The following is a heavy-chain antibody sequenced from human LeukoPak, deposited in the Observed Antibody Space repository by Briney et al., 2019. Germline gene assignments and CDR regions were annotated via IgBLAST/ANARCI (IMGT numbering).Heavy chain of an antibody. J-gene: IGHJ4*02. V-gene: IGHV3-49*04. Sequence: PGRPLRLSCTASGFIFGDYVMSWVRQAPGKGLECVGFIRSKAYGGTAEYAASVKGRFTISRDDSKSIAYLQMNSLKTEDTAVYYCTRSVAAAGNRHFDYWGQGTLVTVSS. D-gene: IGHD6-13*01. CDR2: IRSKAYGGTA. CDR3: TRSVAAAGNRHFDY. CDR1: GFIFGDYV.